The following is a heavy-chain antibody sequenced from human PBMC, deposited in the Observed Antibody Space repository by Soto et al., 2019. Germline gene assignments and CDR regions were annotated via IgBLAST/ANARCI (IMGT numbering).Heavy chain of an antibody. V-gene: IGHV1-46*03. CDR1: GYTFTSNY. Sequence: QVQLVQSGAEVRKPGASVKVSCEASGYTFTSNYLLWVRESPGQGLEWMGIINPSGGSTTYSQKLQGRLTVTRDTSTSTVFMELSSLRSDDTAVYYCARLTALTNADYWGQGTLVTVSS. D-gene: IGHD1-1*01. CDR2: INPSGGST. CDR3: ARLTALTNADY. J-gene: IGHJ4*02.